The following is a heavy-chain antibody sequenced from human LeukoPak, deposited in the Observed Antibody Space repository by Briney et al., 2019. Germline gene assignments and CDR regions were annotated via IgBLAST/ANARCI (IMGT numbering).Heavy chain of an antibody. CDR3: ARDSSGWPYYFDY. CDR1: GFTFSSYA. V-gene: IGHV3-64*01. D-gene: IGHD6-19*01. Sequence: GGSLRLSCAAYGFTFSSYAMHWVRQAPGKGLEYVSAISSNGGSTYYANSVKGRFTISRDNSKNTLYLQMGSLRAEDMAVYYCARDSSGWPYYFDYWGQGTLVTVSS. CDR2: ISSNGGST. J-gene: IGHJ4*02.